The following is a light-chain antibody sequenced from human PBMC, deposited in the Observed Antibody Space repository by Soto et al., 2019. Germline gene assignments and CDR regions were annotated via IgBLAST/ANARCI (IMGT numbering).Light chain of an antibody. J-gene: IGLJ2*01. CDR1: SSNIGAGYD. Sequence: QSVLTQPPSVSGAPGQRVTISCTGSSSNIGAGYDVHWYQQLPGTAPKLLSYVNSNRPSGVPDRFSGSKSGTSASLAITGLQAEDVADYYCQSYDSSLSVVFGGGTHLTVL. CDR2: VNS. CDR3: QSYDSSLSVV. V-gene: IGLV1-40*01.